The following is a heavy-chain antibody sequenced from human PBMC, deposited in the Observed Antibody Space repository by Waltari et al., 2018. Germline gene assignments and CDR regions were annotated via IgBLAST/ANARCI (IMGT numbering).Heavy chain of an antibody. CDR1: GFTFDDSA. Sequence: EVQLVESGGVVVQPGGSLRLSCAASGFTFDDSAMHWVRQAPGKGLEWVSLISWDGGSTYYADSVKGRFTISRDNSKNSLYLQMNSLRAEDTALYYCAKDNARYCSGGSCYFDYWGQGTLVTVSS. J-gene: IGHJ4*02. CDR2: ISWDGGST. CDR3: AKDNARYCSGGSCYFDY. V-gene: IGHV3-43D*04. D-gene: IGHD2-15*01.